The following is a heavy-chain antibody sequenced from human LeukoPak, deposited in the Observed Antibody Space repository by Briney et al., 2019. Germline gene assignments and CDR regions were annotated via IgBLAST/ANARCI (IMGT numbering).Heavy chain of an antibody. Sequence: PSETLSLTCAVYGGSFSGYYWSWIRQSPGKGLEWIGEINHSGCTNYNPSLKSRVTISVDTSKNQFSLKLSSVTAADTAVYYCARAGYQLLGGRWFDPWGQGTLVTVSS. V-gene: IGHV4-34*01. CDR3: ARAGYQLLGGRWFDP. D-gene: IGHD2-2*01. CDR2: INHSGCT. CDR1: GGSFSGYY. J-gene: IGHJ5*02.